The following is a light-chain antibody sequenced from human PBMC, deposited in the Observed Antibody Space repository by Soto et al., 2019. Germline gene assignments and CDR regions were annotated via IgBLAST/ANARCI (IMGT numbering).Light chain of an antibody. V-gene: IGKV3-20*01. J-gene: IGKJ1*01. CDR2: DAS. CDR1: RSVSSSY. Sequence: EIVLTQSPGTLSLSPGERATLSCRASRSVSSSYLAWYQQKPGQAPRLLIYDASSRATGIPDNFSGSGSGTDFTLTISRLEPGDFAVYYCQQYGSSPWTFGPGTKVEIK. CDR3: QQYGSSPWT.